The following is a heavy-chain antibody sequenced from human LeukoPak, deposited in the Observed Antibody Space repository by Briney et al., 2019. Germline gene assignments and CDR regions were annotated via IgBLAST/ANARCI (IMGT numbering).Heavy chain of an antibody. CDR1: GGSFSGYY. CDR3: ARDNDFWSGYSYPLDY. D-gene: IGHD3-3*01. J-gene: IGHJ4*02. V-gene: IGHV4-34*01. Sequence: SETLSLTCAVYGGSFSGYYWSWIRQPPGKGLEWIGEINHSGSTYYNPSLKSRVTISVDTSKNQFSLKLSSVTAADTAVYYCARDNDFWSGYSYPLDYWGQGTLVTVSS. CDR2: INHSGST.